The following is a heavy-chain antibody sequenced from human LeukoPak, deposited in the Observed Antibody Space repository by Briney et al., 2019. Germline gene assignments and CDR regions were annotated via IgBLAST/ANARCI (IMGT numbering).Heavy chain of an antibody. CDR1: GGSFSGYY. V-gene: IGHV4-34*01. CDR3: ARGLRRYYYDSSGTGAFDI. J-gene: IGHJ3*02. CDR2: INHSGST. Sequence: SETLSLTCAVYGGSFSGYYWSWIRQPPGEGLEWIGEINHSGSTNYNPSLKSRVTISVDTSKNQFSLKLSSVTAADTAVYYCARGLRRYYYDSSGTGAFDIWGQGAMVTVSS. D-gene: IGHD3-22*01.